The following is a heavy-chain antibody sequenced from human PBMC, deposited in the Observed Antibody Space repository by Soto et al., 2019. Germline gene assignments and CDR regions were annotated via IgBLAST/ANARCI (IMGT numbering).Heavy chain of an antibody. D-gene: IGHD6-19*01. J-gene: IGHJ5*02. Sequence: QVQLVQSGAEVKRPGSSVKVSCKASGGTFSTYAISWVRQAPGQGLEWMGGIIPIFGTANYAQKFQGRVTITADESTSPAYMELSSLRSEDTAVYYCARDPTGIAVAGTYNWFDPWGQGTLVTVSS. CDR1: GGTFSTYA. V-gene: IGHV1-69*12. CDR3: ARDPTGIAVAGTYNWFDP. CDR2: IIPIFGTA.